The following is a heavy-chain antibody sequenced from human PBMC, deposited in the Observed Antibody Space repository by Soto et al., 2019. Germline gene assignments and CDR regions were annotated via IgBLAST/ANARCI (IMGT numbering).Heavy chain of an antibody. CDR3: AHRLGYCSGGSCYAPHDAFDI. D-gene: IGHD2-15*01. J-gene: IGHJ3*02. CDR2: IWYDGSNK. Sequence: GGSLRLSCAASGFTFSSYGMHWVRQAPGKGLEWVAVIWYDGSNKYYADSVKGRFTISRDNSKNTLYLQMNSLRAEDTAVYYCAHRLGYCSGGSCYAPHDAFDIWGQGTMVTVSS. CDR1: GFTFSSYG. V-gene: IGHV3-33*01.